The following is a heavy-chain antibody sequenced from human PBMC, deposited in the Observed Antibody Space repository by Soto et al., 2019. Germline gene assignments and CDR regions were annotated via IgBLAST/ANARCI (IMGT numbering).Heavy chain of an antibody. J-gene: IGHJ4*01. V-gene: IGHV3-11*01. CDR2: VSSTSSTI. CDR1: GFTFSDYY. D-gene: IGHD6-19*01. Sequence: QVQLVESGGGLVKPGGSLRLSCAASGFTFSDYYMSWIRQAPGKGLEWVSYVSSTSSTIYYVDSVKGRFTISRDNAKKSLYLQMNSLRAEDTAVYYCARGQYTSGWRLFTPYNFDYWGHGTLVSVSS. CDR3: ARGQYTSGWRLFTPYNFDY.